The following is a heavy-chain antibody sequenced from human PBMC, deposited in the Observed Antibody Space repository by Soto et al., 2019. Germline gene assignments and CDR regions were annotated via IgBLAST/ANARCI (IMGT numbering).Heavy chain of an antibody. Sequence: SETLSLTCVVSGTSISSTYWWAWVRQSPGKGLEWIGEIYHTGITKYNPSLKSRVTLSLETSNSQFSLKLSSVTAADTAVYYCARALIQLWPNFDYWGQGTLVTVSS. V-gene: IGHV4-4*02. CDR1: GTSISSTYW. CDR3: ARALIQLWPNFDY. CDR2: IYHTGIT. J-gene: IGHJ4*02. D-gene: IGHD5-18*01.